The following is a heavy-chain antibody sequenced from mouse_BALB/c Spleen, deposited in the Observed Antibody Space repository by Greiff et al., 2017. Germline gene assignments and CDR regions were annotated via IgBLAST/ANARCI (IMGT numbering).Heavy chain of an antibody. CDR1: GYTFTSYT. D-gene: IGHD1-1*01. CDR3: ARRYYYGSFDY. J-gene: IGHJ2*01. Sequence: VMLVESAAELARPGASVKMSCKASGYTFTSYTMHWVKQRPGQGLEWIGYINPSSGYTEYNQKFKDKTTLTADKSSSTAYMQLSSLTSEDSAVYYCARRYYYGSFDYWGQGTTLTVSS. V-gene: IGHV1-4*02. CDR2: INPSSGYT.